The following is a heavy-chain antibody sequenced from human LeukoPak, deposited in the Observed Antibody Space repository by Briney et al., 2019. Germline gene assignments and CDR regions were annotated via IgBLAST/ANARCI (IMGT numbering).Heavy chain of an antibody. CDR1: GFTFSSYE. J-gene: IGHJ6*03. D-gene: IGHD6-13*01. CDR3: AREGYSSSWYERRYYYYMDV. V-gene: IGHV3-48*03. CDR2: ISSSGSTI. Sequence: GGSLRLSCAASGFTFSSYEMNWVRQAPGKGLEWVSYISSSGSTIYYADSVKGRFTISRDNAKNSLYLQMNSLRAEDTAVYYCAREGYSSSWYERRYYYYMDVWGKGTTVTVSS.